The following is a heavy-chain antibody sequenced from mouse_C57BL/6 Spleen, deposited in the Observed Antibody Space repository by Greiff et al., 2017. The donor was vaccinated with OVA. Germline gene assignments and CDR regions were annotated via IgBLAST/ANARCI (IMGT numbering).Heavy chain of an antibody. V-gene: IGHV1-72*01. J-gene: IGHJ1*03. CDR3: ARSGDYDWYVDV. CDR2: IAPNSGGT. CDR1: GYTFTSYW. Sequence: QVQLQQPGAELVKPGASVKLSCKASGYTFTSYWMHWVKQRPGRGLEWIGRIAPNSGGTKYNEKFKSKATLTVDKPSSTAYMQLSSLTSEDSAVYYCARSGDYDWYVDVWGTGTTVTVSS. D-gene: IGHD2-4*01.